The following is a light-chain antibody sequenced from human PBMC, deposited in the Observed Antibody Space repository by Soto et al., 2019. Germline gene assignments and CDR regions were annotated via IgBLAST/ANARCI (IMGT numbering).Light chain of an antibody. CDR1: QSLLHSNGYNY. V-gene: IGKV2-28*01. CDR2: LGS. J-gene: IGKJ3*01. Sequence: DIVMTQSPLSLPVTPVEPASISCRSSQSLLHSNGYNYLDWYLQKPGQSPQLLIYLGSNRASGVPDRFSGSGSGTDFTLKISRVEAEDVGVYYCMQGLQARGFTFGPGTKVEIK. CDR3: MQGLQARGFT.